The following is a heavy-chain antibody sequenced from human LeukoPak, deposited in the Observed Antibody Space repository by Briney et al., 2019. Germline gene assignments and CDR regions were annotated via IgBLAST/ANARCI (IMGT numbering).Heavy chain of an antibody. V-gene: IGHV3-74*01. D-gene: IGHD6-19*01. CDR2: INSDGSST. Sequence: GGSLRLSCAASGFTFSSYWMHWVRQAPGKGLVWVSRINSDGSSTSYADSVKGRFTISRDNAKNTLYLQMNSLRAEDTAVYYCARGSAVAGIFDYRGQGTLVTVSS. CDR3: ARGSAVAGIFDY. CDR1: GFTFSSYW. J-gene: IGHJ4*02.